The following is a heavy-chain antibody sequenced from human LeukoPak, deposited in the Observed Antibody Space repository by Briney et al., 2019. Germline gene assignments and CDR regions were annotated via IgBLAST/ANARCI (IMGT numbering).Heavy chain of an antibody. CDR1: GFTFDDYA. J-gene: IGHJ4*02. Sequence: GRSLRLSCAASGFTFDDYAMHWVRQAPGKGLEWVSGISWNSGSKGYADSVKGRFTISRDNAKNSLYLQMNSLRAEDTALYYCAKDPSPYYYDSSGPWGYFDYWGQGTLVTVSS. CDR2: ISWNSGSK. CDR3: AKDPSPYYYDSSGPWGYFDY. V-gene: IGHV3-9*01. D-gene: IGHD3-22*01.